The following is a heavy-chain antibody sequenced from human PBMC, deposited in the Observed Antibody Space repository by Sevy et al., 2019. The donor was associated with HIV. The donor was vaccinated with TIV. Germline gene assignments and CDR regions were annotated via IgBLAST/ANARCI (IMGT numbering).Heavy chain of an antibody. Sequence: SETLSLTCAVHDGSISGYYWNWIRQLPGKGLEWIGEINESGITYYNPSLKSRVTISVDTSKKQFSLKLNSVTAADTAVYFCARSPPVVVVPGAPSWFDPWGQGTLVTVSS. CDR1: DGSISGYY. CDR3: ARSPPVVVVPGAPSWFDP. CDR2: INESGIT. J-gene: IGHJ5*02. V-gene: IGHV4-34*01. D-gene: IGHD2-2*01.